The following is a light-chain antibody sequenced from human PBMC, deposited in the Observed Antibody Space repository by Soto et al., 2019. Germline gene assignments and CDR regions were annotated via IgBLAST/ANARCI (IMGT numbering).Light chain of an antibody. CDR1: QSVSNNY. CDR3: QQYNKWPPCT. Sequence: EIVLTQSPGTLSLSPGESATLSCRASQSVSNNYLAWYQQKPGQAPRLLIYGASNRATGIPDRFGGSGSGTEFTLTISSLQREDFAVYYYQQYNKWPPCTFGPGTKVDIK. J-gene: IGKJ3*01. V-gene: IGKV3-20*01. CDR2: GAS.